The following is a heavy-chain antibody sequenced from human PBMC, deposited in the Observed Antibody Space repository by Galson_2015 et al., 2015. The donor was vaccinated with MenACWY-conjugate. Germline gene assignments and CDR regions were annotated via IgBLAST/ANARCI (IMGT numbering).Heavy chain of an antibody. Sequence: ALSISYAGSGFWFSTYWMRGGRQAPGKGLEWGANITRCGSEKYNVISVKGRFTISGDIAKNSLYLQMNSLRVEDTAVYYCARGHLKLEPWGQGTLVTVSS. CDR1: GFWFSTYW. J-gene: IGHJ5*02. CDR3: ARGHLKLEP. CDR2: ITRCGSEK. V-gene: IGHV3-7*01.